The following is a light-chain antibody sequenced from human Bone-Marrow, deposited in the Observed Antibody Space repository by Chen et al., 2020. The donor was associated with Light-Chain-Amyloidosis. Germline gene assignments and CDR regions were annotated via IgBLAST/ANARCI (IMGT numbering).Light chain of an antibody. CDR3: QQYGTSPIT. V-gene: IGKV3-20*01. Sequence: EIVLTQAPGTLSLSSGEGANLSCRASQTISSNYLTWYQQKFGQAPRLLIYGSSSRATGIPDRFTGSGSGTDLTLTINRLEPEDYAMYYWQQYGTSPITFGGGVKVEIK. CDR1: QTISSNY. J-gene: IGKJ4*01. CDR2: GSS.